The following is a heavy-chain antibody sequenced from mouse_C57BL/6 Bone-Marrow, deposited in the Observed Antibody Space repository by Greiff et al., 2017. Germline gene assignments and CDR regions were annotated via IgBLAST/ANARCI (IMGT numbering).Heavy chain of an antibody. J-gene: IGHJ1*03. D-gene: IGHD2-4*01. CDR1: GFNIKDDY. CDR3: TTFYYDYDGPPYWYSDV. Sequence: VQLQQSGAELVRPGASVKLSCTASGFNIKDDYMHWVKQRPEQGLEWIGWIDPENGDTEYASKFQGKATLTADTSSNTAYLQLSSLTSEDTAVYYCTTFYYDYDGPPYWYSDVWGTGTTVTVSS. V-gene: IGHV14-4*01. CDR2: IDPENGDT.